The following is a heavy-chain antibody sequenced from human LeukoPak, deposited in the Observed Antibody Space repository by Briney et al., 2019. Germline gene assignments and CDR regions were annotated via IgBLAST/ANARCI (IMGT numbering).Heavy chain of an antibody. CDR3: AREGTFDI. CDR1: GDSISSYY. CDR2: MSISGST. Sequence: KSSETLSLTCTVSGDSISSYYWSWIRQPAGKGLEWIGRMSISGSTNYNPSLKSRVTMSVDTSKNQFSLKVNSATAADTAIYYCAREGTFDIWGQGTMVTVSS. V-gene: IGHV4-4*07. J-gene: IGHJ3*02.